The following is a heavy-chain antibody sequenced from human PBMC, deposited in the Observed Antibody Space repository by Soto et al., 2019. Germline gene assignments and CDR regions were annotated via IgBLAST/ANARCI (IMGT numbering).Heavy chain of an antibody. CDR1: GGSVSSDSYF. CDR3: ARGSAAAGTSPWNYYYYYGMDV. V-gene: IGHV4-61*01. J-gene: IGHJ6*02. Sequence: PSETLSLTCTVSGGSVSSDSYFWSWIRQPPGKGLEWIGYIYYSGSTNYNSSLKSRVTISVDTSKNQFSLKLSSVTAADTAVYYCARGSAAAGTSPWNYYYYYGMDVWGQGTTVTVSS. CDR2: IYYSGST. D-gene: IGHD6-13*01.